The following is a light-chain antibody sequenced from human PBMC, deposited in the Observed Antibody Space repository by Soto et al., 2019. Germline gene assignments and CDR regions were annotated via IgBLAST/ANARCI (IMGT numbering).Light chain of an antibody. CDR1: SSDVGGYDY. V-gene: IGLV2-11*01. CDR2: DVT. Sequence: QSVLTQPRSVSGSPGQSVTISCTGTSSDVGGYDYVSWYQQYPGKAPKLLISDVTERPSGVPDRFSGSKSGNTASLTISGLQAEDEAIYYCYSFAGNYRLSGNGTKVTVL. CDR3: YSFAGNYRL. J-gene: IGLJ1*01.